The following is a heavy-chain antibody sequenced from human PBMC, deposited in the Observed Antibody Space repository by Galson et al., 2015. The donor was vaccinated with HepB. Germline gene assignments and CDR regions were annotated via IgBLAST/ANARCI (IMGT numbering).Heavy chain of an antibody. CDR1: GFTFSSDA. CDR3: ARKGGLGKLS. V-gene: IGHV3-30-3*01. J-gene: IGHJ4*02. CDR2: ISFDGSNK. Sequence: SLRLSCAASGFTFSSDAMHWVRQAPGKGLEWVAVISFDGSNKYYADSVKGRFTIFRDNSKNTLDLQMNSLRAEDTAVYYCARKGGLGKLSWGQGTLVTVSS. D-gene: IGHD3-16*02.